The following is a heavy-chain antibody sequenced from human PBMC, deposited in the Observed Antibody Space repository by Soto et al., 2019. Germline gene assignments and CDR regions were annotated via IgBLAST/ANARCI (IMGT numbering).Heavy chain of an antibody. V-gene: IGHV3-72*01. CDR3: ARVEEVSFYYYGLDV. Sequence: EVQLVESGGGLVQSGGSLRLSCAASGFSLSDHYMDWVRQAPGKGLEWVGRSRNKANSYTTEYAASVKGRFTISRDDSRNSLYLQMNSLKTEDTAVYYCARVEEVSFYYYGLDVWGQGTAVTVSS. CDR2: SRNKANSYTT. CDR1: GFSLSDHY. D-gene: IGHD2-15*01. J-gene: IGHJ6*02.